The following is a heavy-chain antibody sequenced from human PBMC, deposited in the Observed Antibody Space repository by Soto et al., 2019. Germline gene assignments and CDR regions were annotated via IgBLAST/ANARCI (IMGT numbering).Heavy chain of an antibody. CDR1: GGSISSYY. V-gene: IGHV4-59*08. CDR2: IYYSGST. D-gene: IGHD3-3*01. Sequence: ASETLSLTCTVSGGSISSYYWSWIRQPPGKGLEWIGYIYYSGSTNYNPSLKSRVTISVDTSKNQFSLKLSSVTAADTAVFYCARGYDFWSGQNDYYYMDVWGKGTTVTVSS. J-gene: IGHJ6*03. CDR3: ARGYDFWSGQNDYYYMDV.